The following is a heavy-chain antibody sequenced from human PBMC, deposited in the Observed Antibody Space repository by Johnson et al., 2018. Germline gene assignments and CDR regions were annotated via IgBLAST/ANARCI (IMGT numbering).Heavy chain of an antibody. CDR2: ISYDGSSK. J-gene: IGHJ5*02. CDR3: ASGTRYDFWSDYGPS. D-gene: IGHD3-3*01. CDR1: GLTFNNYT. V-gene: IGHV3-30-3*01. Sequence: QVQLVESGGGVVQPGRSLRLTCADSGLTFNNYTFHWVRQAPGKGLEWVAIISYDGSSKYYADSVKGRFTISRDNAKNSLYLQMNSLRAEDTAVYYCASGTRYDFWSDYGPSWGQGTLVTVSP.